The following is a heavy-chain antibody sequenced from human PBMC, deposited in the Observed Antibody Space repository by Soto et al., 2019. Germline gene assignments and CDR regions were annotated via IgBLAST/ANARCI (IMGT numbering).Heavy chain of an antibody. J-gene: IGHJ4*02. CDR3: SRGRDAYKMGNY. CDR1: GGSFSGYF. D-gene: IGHD3-16*01. Sequence: QVQLQQWGAGLLKPSETLSLTCAVYGGSFSGYFWSWIRQPPGKGPEWIGEIDHSGNINYNPSLKRRATRSVDTSKNQFSLKLNSVTAADTAVYYCSRGRDAYKMGNYWGQGTLVTVSS. CDR2: IDHSGNI. V-gene: IGHV4-34*02.